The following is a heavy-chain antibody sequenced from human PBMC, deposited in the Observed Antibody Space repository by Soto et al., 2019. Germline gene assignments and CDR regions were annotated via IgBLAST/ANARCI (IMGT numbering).Heavy chain of an antibody. CDR3: ARPYSNYYYGMDV. D-gene: IGHD4-4*01. CDR2: IYSGGST. V-gene: IGHV3-53*01. CDR1: GFTVSSNY. J-gene: IGHJ6*02. Sequence: GGSLRLSCAASGFTVSSNYMSWVRQAPGKGPEWVSVIYSGGSTYYADSVKGRFTISRDNSKNTLYLQMNSLRAEDTAVYYCARPYSNYYYGMDVWGQGTTVTVSS.